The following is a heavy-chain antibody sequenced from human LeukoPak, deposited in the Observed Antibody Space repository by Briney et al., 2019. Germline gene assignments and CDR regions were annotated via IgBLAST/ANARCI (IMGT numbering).Heavy chain of an antibody. CDR3: ARDPSRLYYFDY. Sequence: GASVKVSCKASGYTFTGYYMHWVRQAPGQGREWMGWINPNSGGTNYAQKFQGRVTMTRDTSISTAYMELSRLRSDDTAVYYCARDPSRLYYFDYWGQGTLVTVSS. CDR1: GYTFTGYY. V-gene: IGHV1-2*02. J-gene: IGHJ4*02. D-gene: IGHD3-10*01. CDR2: INPNSGGT.